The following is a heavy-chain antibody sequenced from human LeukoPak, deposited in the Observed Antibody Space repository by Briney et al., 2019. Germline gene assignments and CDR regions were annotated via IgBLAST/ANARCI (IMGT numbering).Heavy chain of an antibody. CDR1: GFTFSSYS. J-gene: IGHJ4*02. V-gene: IGHV3-21*04. D-gene: IGHD4/OR15-4a*01. Sequence: GGSLRLSCAASGFTFSSYSMNWVRQAPGKGLEWVSSISSSSSYIYYADSVKGRFTISRDNAKNTLYLQMNSLRAEDTAVYYCAKARGATYGTYYFDYWGQGTLVTVSS. CDR3: AKARGATYGTYYFDY. CDR2: ISSSSSYI.